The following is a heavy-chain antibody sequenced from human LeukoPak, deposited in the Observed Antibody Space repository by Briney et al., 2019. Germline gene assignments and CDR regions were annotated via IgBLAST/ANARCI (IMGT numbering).Heavy chain of an antibody. J-gene: IGHJ4*02. CDR3: ARRGRDDYNSWGPFDY. V-gene: IGHV3-53*01. Sequence: TGGSLRLSCAASGFTVSTNYMSWVRQAPGKGLEWVSVIYSGVSTYYADSAKGRFTISRNNSKNTLYLQMNNLRAEDTAVYYCARRGRDDYNSWGPFDYWGQGALVTVSS. CDR2: IYSGVST. D-gene: IGHD5-24*01. CDR1: GFTVSTNY.